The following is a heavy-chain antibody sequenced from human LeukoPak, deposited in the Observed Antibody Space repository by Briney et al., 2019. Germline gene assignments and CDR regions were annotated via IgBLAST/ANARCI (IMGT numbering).Heavy chain of an antibody. J-gene: IGHJ4*02. V-gene: IGHV3-30*02. D-gene: IGHD7-27*01. CDR1: GFTFSSYG. CDR3: AKPPSYSLGNVDY. CDR2: IRYDGSNK. Sequence: GGSLRLSCAASGFTFSSYGMHWVRQAPGKWLEWVAFIRYDGSNKYYADSVKGRFTISRDNSKNTLYLQMNSLRAEDTAVYYCAKPPSYSLGNVDYWGQGTLVTVSS.